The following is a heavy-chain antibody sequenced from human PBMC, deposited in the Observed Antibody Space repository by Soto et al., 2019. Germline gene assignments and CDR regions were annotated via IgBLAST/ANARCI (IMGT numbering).Heavy chain of an antibody. V-gene: IGHV4-61*08. Sequence: SETLSLTCAASGDTVSSSDFYWTWNRQPPGKPLEWIGYVYSTGNTNYSPSLKSRVDMSVDTSETQFPLKVRSVTAADAAVYFCARVSKLVAPKAGKSAYFYAMDVWGPGTTVTVSS. CDR3: ARVSKLVAPKAGKSAYFYAMDV. CDR1: GDTVSSSDFY. J-gene: IGHJ6*02. CDR2: VYSTGNT. D-gene: IGHD6-13*01.